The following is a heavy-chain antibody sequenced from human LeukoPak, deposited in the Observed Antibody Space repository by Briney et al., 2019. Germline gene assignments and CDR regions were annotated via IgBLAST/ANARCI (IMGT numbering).Heavy chain of an antibody. CDR1: GGTFSSYA. CDR2: IIPDSGGT. Sequence: GASVKVSCKASGGTFSSYAISWVRQAPGQGLEWMGFIIPDSGGTTYQQNFQGRVTMTRDTSISTFYMELSSLRPDDTAVYYCSTEDKYCTGANRGVFWGQGTLVTVSS. J-gene: IGHJ4*02. CDR3: STEDKYCTGANRGVF. V-gene: IGHV1-2*02. D-gene: IGHD2-8*02.